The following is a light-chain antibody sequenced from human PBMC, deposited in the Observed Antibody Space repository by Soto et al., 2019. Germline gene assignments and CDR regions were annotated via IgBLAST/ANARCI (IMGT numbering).Light chain of an antibody. J-gene: IGLJ2*01. CDR3: SSYAGSNSVV. V-gene: IGLV2-8*01. Sequence: QSALTQPPSASGSPGQSVTISCTGTSSDVGGYNFVFWYQQHPGKAPKLMIYEVTKRPSGVPDRFSGSKSGNTASLAVSGLQAEDEAEYYCSSYAGSNSVVFGGGTKLTVL. CDR2: EVT. CDR1: SSDVGGYNF.